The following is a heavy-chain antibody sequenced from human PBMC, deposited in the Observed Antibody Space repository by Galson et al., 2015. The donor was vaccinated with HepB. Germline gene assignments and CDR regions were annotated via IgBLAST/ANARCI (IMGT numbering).Heavy chain of an antibody. J-gene: IGHJ6*02. V-gene: IGHV3-11*01. D-gene: IGHD5/OR15-5a*01. CDR3: ARKHHSVSDPPTSPYGMDV. CDR1: GFTFSDYY. CDR2: ISSSGSTV. Sequence: PLRLSCAASGFTFSDYYMSWTRQAPGKGLEWVSYISSSGSTVYSAASVKGRFTISRDNAKNSLYLQMNRLRAEDTAIYYCARKHHSVSDPPTSPYGMDVWGQGTTVTVSS.